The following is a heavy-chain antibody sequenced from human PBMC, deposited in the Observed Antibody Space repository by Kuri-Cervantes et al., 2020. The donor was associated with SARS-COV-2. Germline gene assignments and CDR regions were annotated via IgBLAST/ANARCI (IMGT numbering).Heavy chain of an antibody. J-gene: IGHJ4*02. CDR3: ARRWFDFWSGYYIFDY. CDR1: GYSISSGYY. CDR2: IYHSGST. Sequence: SETLSLTCTASGYSISSGYYWGWIRQPPGKGLEWIGSIYHSGSTYYNPSLKSRVTISVDTSKNQFSLKLSSVTDADTAVYYCARRWFDFWSGYYIFDYWGQGTLVTVSS. D-gene: IGHD3-3*01. V-gene: IGHV4-38-2*02.